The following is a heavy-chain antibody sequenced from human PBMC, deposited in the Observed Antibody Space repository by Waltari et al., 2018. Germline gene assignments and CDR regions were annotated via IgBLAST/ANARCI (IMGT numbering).Heavy chain of an antibody. J-gene: IGHJ2*01. D-gene: IGHD3-10*01. CDR3: VKADFGNPYWFFDL. V-gene: IGHV3-23*01. CDR2: ITADGRSR. Sequence: GGLVQTGGSLRLSCAASGFMFSIYPMTWVRQAPGKGLAWVSTITADGRSRNYADSVKGRFTISRDNSKNILDLQMNTLRAEDTAVYFCVKADFGNPYWFFDLWGRGTLLTVSS. CDR1: GFMFSIYP.